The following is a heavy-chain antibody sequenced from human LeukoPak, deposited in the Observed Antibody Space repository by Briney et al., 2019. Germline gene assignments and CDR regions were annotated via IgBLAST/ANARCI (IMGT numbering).Heavy chain of an antibody. J-gene: IGHJ4*02. V-gene: IGHV3-23*01. CDR1: GFTFSSYA. CDR3: AKNNDLWSGYSLDY. Sequence: GGSLRLSCAASGFTFSSYAMSWVRQAPGKALEWVSAISGRGGSTNYAASVKGRFTIFSDTYKNTLYLQMNSLTADATAFYYSAKNNDLWSGYSLDYWGQGTLVSVSS. CDR2: ISGRGGST. D-gene: IGHD3-3*01.